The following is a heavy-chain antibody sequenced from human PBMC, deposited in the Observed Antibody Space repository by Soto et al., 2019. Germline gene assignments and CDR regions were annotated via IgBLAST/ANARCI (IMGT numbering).Heavy chain of an antibody. CDR1: GFTFTSYW. CDR2: IYPGDSGS. Sequence: PGESLKISCKGSGFTFTSYWIAWVRQMPGKGLEWMGIIYPGDSGSSYSPSFQGQVTISADKSINTAYLHWSSLKASDTAIYYCAKHEGYCSTTTCSNFDYWGQGTLVTVSS. V-gene: IGHV5-51*01. CDR3: AKHEGYCSTTTCSNFDY. D-gene: IGHD2-2*01. J-gene: IGHJ4*02.